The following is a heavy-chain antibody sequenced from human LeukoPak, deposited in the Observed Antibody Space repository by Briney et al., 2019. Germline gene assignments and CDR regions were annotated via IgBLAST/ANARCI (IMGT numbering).Heavy chain of an antibody. CDR2: INAGNGNT. D-gene: IGHD2-2*01. J-gene: IGHJ4*02. Sequence: GASVKVSCKASGYTFTSYAMHWVRQAPGQGLEWMGWINAGNGNTKYSQKFQGRVTITRDTSASTAYMELSSLRSEDTAVYYCARGGCSSTSCYRALDYWGQGTLVTVSS. CDR1: GYTFTSYA. CDR3: ARGGCSSTSCYRALDY. V-gene: IGHV1-3*01.